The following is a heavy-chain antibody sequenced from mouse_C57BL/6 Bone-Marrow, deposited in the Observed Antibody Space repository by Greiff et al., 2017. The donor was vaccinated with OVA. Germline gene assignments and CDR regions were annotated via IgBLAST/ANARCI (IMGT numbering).Heavy chain of an antibody. Sequence: QVQLKQSGAELARPGASVKLSCKASGYTFTSYGISWVKQRTGQGLEWIGEIYPRSGNTYYTEKFKGKATLTADKSSSTAYMELRSLASEDSAVYFCTRSRMLLPYLDYWGQGTTLTVSS. CDR1: GYTFTSYG. CDR2: IYPRSGNT. CDR3: TRSRMLLPYLDY. V-gene: IGHV1-81*01. J-gene: IGHJ2*01. D-gene: IGHD2-3*01.